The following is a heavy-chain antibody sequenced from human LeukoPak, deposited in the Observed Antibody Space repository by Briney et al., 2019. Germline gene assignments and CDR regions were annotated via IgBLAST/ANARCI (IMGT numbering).Heavy chain of an antibody. J-gene: IGHJ6*04. V-gene: IGHV1-18*01. D-gene: IGHD2-2*01. CDR2: ISGFNDNT. CDR3: AREVSSTSWGLDV. Sequence: ASVKVSCKTSGYFFSHYGISWVRQAPGQGPEWLGWISGFNDNTNYAQRVQGRVTMTTDTATSTAYMELRSLRSDDTAVYYCAREVSSTSWGLDVWGKGTTVTVSS. CDR1: GYFFSHYG.